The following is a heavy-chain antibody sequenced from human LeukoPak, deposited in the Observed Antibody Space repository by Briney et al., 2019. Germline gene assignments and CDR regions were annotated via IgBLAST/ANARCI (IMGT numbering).Heavy chain of an antibody. D-gene: IGHD3-22*01. CDR1: GGSFSGYY. Sequence: SETLSLTCAVYGGSFSGYYWSWIRQPPGKGLEWIGEINHSGSTNYNPSLKSRVTISIDTSKNQFSLKLSSVAAADTAVYYCARQLMIDYYYYYYYMDVWGRGTTVTISS. J-gene: IGHJ6*03. CDR2: INHSGST. V-gene: IGHV4-34*01. CDR3: ARQLMIDYYYYYYYMDV.